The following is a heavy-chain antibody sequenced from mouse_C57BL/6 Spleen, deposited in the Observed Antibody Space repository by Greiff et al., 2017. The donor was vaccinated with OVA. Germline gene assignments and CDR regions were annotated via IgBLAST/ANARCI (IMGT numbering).Heavy chain of an antibody. CDR2: IDPSDSYT. V-gene: IGHV1-69*01. J-gene: IGHJ1*03. Sequence: QVQLQQSGAELVMPGASVKLSCKASGYTFTSYWMHWVKQRPGQGLEWIGEIDPSDSYTNYNQKFKGKSTLTVDKSSSTAYMQLSSLTSEDSAVYYCARRDYGSSGYFDVWGTETTVTVSS. CDR3: ARRDYGSSGYFDV. D-gene: IGHD1-1*01. CDR1: GYTFTSYW.